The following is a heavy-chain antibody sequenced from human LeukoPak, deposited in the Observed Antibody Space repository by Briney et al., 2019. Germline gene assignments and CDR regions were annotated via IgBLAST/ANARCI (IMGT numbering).Heavy chain of an antibody. CDR2: IYYSGST. CDR3: ARLSGSYFFDY. J-gene: IGHJ4*02. Sequence: GSLRLSCAASGFTFSSYAMSWIRQPPGKGLEWIGYIYYSGSTNYNPSLKSRVTISVDTSKNQFSLKLSSVTAADTAVYYCARLSGSYFFDYWGQGTLVTVSS. V-gene: IGHV4-59*01. CDR1: GFTFSSYA. D-gene: IGHD1-26*01.